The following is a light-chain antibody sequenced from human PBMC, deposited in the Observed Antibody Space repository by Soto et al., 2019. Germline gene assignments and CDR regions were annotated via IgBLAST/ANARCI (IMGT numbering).Light chain of an antibody. CDR3: QQSYITPPIT. CDR1: QSISSY. CDR2: AAS. J-gene: IGKJ5*01. Sequence: DLQMTQSPSSLSASVGDRVTITCRASQSISSYLNWYQQKPGKAPKLLIYAASSLQSGVPSRFIGSGSGTDFTLTISSLEPEDFATYYCQQSYITPPITFGQGTRLEIK. V-gene: IGKV1-39*01.